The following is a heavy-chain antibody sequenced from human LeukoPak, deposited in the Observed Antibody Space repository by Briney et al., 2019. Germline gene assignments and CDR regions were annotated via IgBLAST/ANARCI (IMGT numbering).Heavy chain of an antibody. CDR2: IYYSGST. CDR3: ARGRRYYYGSGSQKSPFDY. CDR1: GGSISSYY. V-gene: IGHV4-59*12. J-gene: IGHJ4*02. D-gene: IGHD3-10*01. Sequence: SETLSLTCTVSGGSISSYYWSWIRQPPGKGLEWIGYIYYSGSTNYNPSLKSRVTISVDTSKNQFSLKLSSVTAADTAVYYCARGRRYYYGSGSQKSPFDYWGQGTLVTVSS.